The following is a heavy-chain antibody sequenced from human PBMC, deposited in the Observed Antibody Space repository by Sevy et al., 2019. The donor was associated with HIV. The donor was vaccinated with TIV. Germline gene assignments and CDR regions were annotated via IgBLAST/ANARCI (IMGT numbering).Heavy chain of an antibody. CDR1: GFTFSTYS. V-gene: IGHV3-48*01. CDR3: ARVPSTGRYGMDV. Sequence: GESLKISCAASGFTFSTYSMNWVRQAPGKGLEWVSYISSSSSTIYCADSVRGRFTISRDNAKNSLYLQMNSLRADDTAVYYCARVPSTGRYGMDVWGQGTTVTVSS. CDR2: ISSSSSTI. J-gene: IGHJ6*02. D-gene: IGHD3-10*01.